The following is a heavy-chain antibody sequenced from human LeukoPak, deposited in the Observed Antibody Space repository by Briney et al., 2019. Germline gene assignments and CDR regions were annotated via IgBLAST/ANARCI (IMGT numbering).Heavy chain of an antibody. CDR3: AKFPVSEDAFDI. J-gene: IGHJ3*02. Sequence: GGSLRLSCAASGFTFSSYWMSWVRQAPGKGLEWVANIKQDGSEKYYVDSVKGRFTISRDNAKNSLYLQMNSLRAEDTALYYCAKFPVSEDAFDIWGQGTMVTVSS. CDR1: GFTFSSYW. V-gene: IGHV3-7*03. CDR2: IKQDGSEK.